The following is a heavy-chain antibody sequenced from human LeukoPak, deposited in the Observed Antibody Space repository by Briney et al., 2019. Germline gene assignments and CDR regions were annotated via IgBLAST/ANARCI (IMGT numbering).Heavy chain of an antibody. CDR2: ISADGGDI. CDR1: GFIFSNNI. D-gene: IGHD3-22*01. CDR3: AKDPPHSDRSIYSDNS. V-gene: IGHV3-23*01. Sequence: GGSLRLSCAASGFIFSNNIMNWVRQAPGKGLEWVSVISADGGDIYYADSVNDRFTISRDNSKNTLHLQMDSLRAEDTAVYYCAKDPPHSDRSIYSDNSWGQGTLVTVSS. J-gene: IGHJ4*02.